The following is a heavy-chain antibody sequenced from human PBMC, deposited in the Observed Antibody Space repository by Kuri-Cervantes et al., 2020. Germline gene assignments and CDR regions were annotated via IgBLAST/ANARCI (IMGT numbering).Heavy chain of an antibody. J-gene: IGHJ4*02. CDR3: ARDLSHDYGDYIFDY. CDR2: ISSFSTYI. CDR1: GFTFSSYS. Sequence: GESLKISCAASGFTFSSYSMTWVRQAPGKGLEWVSSISSFSTYIYYADSVEGRFTVSRDNAKNSLYLQMSSLGAEDTAVYYCARDLSHDYGDYIFDYWGQGTLVTVSS. V-gene: IGHV3-21*03. D-gene: IGHD4-17*01.